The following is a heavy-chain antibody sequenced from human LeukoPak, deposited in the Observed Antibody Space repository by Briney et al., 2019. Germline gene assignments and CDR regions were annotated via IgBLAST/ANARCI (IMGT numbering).Heavy chain of an antibody. CDR1: GGSMSSDY. J-gene: IGHJ4*02. D-gene: IGHD3-16*01. Sequence: PSETLSLTCSVSGGSMSSDYYSWIRQPAGKGLEWIGRIYTSGSTNYNPSLRSRVTMSVDTSKNQFSLRLSSVTADTAVYYCCRSAYTYGPFDYWGQGTLVAVSS. V-gene: IGHV4-4*07. CDR3: CRSAYTYGPFDY. CDR2: IYTSGST.